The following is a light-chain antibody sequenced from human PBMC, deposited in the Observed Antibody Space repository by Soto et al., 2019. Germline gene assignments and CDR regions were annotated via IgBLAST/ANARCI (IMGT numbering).Light chain of an antibody. CDR1: SGDIGSYNR. Sequence: SALTQPASVSGSPGQSITISCTGTSGDIGSYNRVSWYQQHPGKAPKLIIYEVTDRPSGVSNRFSGSKSGNTASLTISGLQAGDEAEYYCSSYTNINTRACVFGTGTKVTV. CDR3: SSYTNINTRACV. J-gene: IGLJ1*01. CDR2: EVT. V-gene: IGLV2-14*01.